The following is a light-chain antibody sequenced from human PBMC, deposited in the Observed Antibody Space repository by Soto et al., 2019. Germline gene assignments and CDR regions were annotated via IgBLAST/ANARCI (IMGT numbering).Light chain of an antibody. CDR1: QRITNNF. V-gene: IGKV3-20*01. Sequence: EIVLTQSPVTLSLSPGDRATLSCRASQRITNNFLAWFQQKPGLAPRLLIYGASTRASGIPDRSSGSGSGTDFALTISRLEPEDFAVYYCQQYGRSPFTFGQGTKLQIK. J-gene: IGKJ2*01. CDR3: QQYGRSPFT. CDR2: GAS.